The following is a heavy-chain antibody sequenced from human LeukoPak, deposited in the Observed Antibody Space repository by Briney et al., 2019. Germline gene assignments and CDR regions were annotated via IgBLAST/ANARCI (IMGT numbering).Heavy chain of an antibody. J-gene: IGHJ2*01. CDR1: GFTFSSYW. V-gene: IGHV3-74*01. D-gene: IGHD7-27*01. CDR2: INTDGSNT. Sequence: PGGSLRLSCAASGFTFSSYWMHWVRQAPGKGLVWVSRINTDGSNTSYADSVKGRFTITRDNSKNTLSLQMNGLRAEDTAVYYCARDRNWGKSVWYFDLWGRGALVAVSS. CDR3: ARDRNWGKSVWYFDL.